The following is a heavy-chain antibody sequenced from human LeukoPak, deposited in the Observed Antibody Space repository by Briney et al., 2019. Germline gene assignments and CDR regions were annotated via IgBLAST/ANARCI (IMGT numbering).Heavy chain of an antibody. D-gene: IGHD3-3*01. CDR1: GDSVSSNSAA. J-gene: IGHJ3*02. CDR3: ARTFLGVEAGSTFDI. V-gene: IGHV6-1*01. Sequence: SQTLSLTCAISGDSVSSNSAAWNWIRQSPSRGLEWLGRTYYWSKWYNDYAVSVKSRITINPDTSKNQFSLQLNSVTPEDTAVYCCARTFLGVEAGSTFDIWGQGTMVTVSS. CDR2: TYYWSKWYN.